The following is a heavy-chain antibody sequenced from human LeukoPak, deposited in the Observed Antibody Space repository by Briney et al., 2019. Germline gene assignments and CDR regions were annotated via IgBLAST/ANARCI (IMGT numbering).Heavy chain of an antibody. Sequence: ASVKVSCKASGGTFSSYAISWVRQAPGQGREWMGGIIPIFGTANYAQKFQGRVTITADESTSTAYMELRSLRSDDTAVYYCARLLRGVNAFDIWGQGTMVTVSS. V-gene: IGHV1-69*13. CDR3: ARLLRGVNAFDI. D-gene: IGHD3-10*01. J-gene: IGHJ3*02. CDR1: GGTFSSYA. CDR2: IIPIFGTA.